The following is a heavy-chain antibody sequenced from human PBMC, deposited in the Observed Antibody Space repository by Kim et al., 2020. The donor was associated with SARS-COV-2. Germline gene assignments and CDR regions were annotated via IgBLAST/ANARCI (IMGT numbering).Heavy chain of an antibody. V-gene: IGHV1-3*01. CDR3: ARDWVYCSSTSCYTGYYYYYGMDV. D-gene: IGHD2-2*02. J-gene: IGHJ6*02. CDR1: GYTFTSYA. Sequence: ASVKVSCKASGYTFTSYAMHWVRQAPGQRLEWMGWINAGNGNTKYSQKFQGRVTITRDTSASTAYMELSSLRSEDTAVYYCARDWVYCSSTSCYTGYYYYYGMDVWGQGTTVTVSS. CDR2: INAGNGNT.